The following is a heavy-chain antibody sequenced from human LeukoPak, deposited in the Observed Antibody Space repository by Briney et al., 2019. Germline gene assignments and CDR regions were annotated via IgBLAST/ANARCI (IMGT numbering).Heavy chain of an antibody. V-gene: IGHV6-1*01. D-gene: IGHD2-21*02. CDR3: ARGASAMTAFSFDY. J-gene: IGHJ4*02. CDR1: GDSVSSNSAA. Sequence: SQTLSLTCAISGDSVSSNSAAWNWIRQSPSRGLEWLGRIYYRSKWYNDYTLSVKSRITINPDTSNNQFSLLLNSVTPEDTAVYYCARGASAMTAFSFDYWGQGTLVTVSS. CDR2: IYYRSKWYN.